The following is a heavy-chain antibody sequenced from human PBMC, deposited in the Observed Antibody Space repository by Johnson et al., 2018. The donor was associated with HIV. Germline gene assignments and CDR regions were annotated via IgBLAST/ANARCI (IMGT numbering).Heavy chain of an antibody. V-gene: IGHV3-7*01. CDR1: IFTFSRYW. CDR2: IKQDGSEK. CDR3: ARVEGGSSSNAFDI. J-gene: IGHJ3*02. D-gene: IGHD6-13*01. Sequence: VQLVESGGGLVQPGGSLRLSCGASIFTFSRYWMSWVRQAPGKGLEWVANIKQDGSEKHYVDSVKGRFTISRDNAKNSLYLQMNSLRAEDTAVYYCARVEGGSSSNAFDIWGQGTMVTVSS.